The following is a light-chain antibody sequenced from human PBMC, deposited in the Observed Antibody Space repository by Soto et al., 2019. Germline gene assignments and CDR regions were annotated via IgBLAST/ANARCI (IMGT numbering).Light chain of an antibody. Sequence: QAVVTQPPSVSGAAGQRVTISCTGSSSNIGAGYDVHWYHQLPGTAPKLLIYDSDNRPSGVPDRFSGSKSGTSASLAITGLQAEDEGDYYCQSYDSSLSGAVFGGGTQLTVL. V-gene: IGLV1-40*01. J-gene: IGLJ7*01. CDR2: DSD. CDR1: SSNIGAGYD. CDR3: QSYDSSLSGAV.